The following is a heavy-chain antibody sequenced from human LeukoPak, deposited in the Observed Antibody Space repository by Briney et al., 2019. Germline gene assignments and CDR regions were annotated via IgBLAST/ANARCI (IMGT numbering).Heavy chain of an antibody. CDR1: GYTFTGFK. CDR3: SRSYHSTSWYYFDL. CDR2: ISIGDGNT. V-gene: IGHV1-18*01. D-gene: IGHD2-2*01. J-gene: IGHJ4*02. Sequence: ASVKVSCKASGYTFTGFKITWERQAPGQGPEWMGWISIGDGNTYYGQKFQDRVSMTRDIGSNTAFLELRSLRSDDTAVYFCSRSYHSTSWYYFDLWGQGTLVTVSS.